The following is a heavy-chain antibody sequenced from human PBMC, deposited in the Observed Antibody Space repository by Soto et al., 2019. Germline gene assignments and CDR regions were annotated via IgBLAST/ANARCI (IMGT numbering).Heavy chain of an antibody. V-gene: IGHV1-69*12. CDR1: GGTFSSYA. Sequence: QVQLVQSGAEVKKPGSSVKVSCKASGGTFSSYAISWVRQAPGQGLEWMGGIIPIFGTANYAQKFQGRVTITADESTSTAYMELSSLRSEDPAVYYCARAGDSGYDYVPFDYWGQGTLVTVSS. CDR3: ARAGDSGYDYVPFDY. CDR2: IIPIFGTA. J-gene: IGHJ4*02. D-gene: IGHD5-12*01.